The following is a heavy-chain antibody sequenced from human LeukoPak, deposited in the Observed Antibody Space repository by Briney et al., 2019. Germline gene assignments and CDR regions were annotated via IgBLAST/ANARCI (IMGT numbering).Heavy chain of an antibody. CDR1: GFTFSAYP. CDR3: AKDSTVVTPSYWYFDL. D-gene: IGHD4-23*01. V-gene: IGHV3-23*01. J-gene: IGHJ2*01. Sequence: GGSLRLSCAASGFTFSAYPMTWVRQAPGKGLEWVSTINLGAGGTYYADSVKGRFTISRDISKNTLYLQMNSLRVEDTAVYYCAKDSTVVTPSYWYFDLWGRGTLVTVSS. CDR2: INLGAGGT.